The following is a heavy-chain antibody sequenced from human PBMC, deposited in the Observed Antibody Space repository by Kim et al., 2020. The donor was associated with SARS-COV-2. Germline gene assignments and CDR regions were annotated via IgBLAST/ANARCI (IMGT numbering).Heavy chain of an antibody. V-gene: IGHV4-34*01. CDR2: INHSGST. J-gene: IGHJ4*02. CDR3: ARVQHKYQLPGVYYFDY. D-gene: IGHD2-2*01. CDR1: GGSFSGYY. Sequence: SETLSLTCAVYGGSFSGYYWSWIRQPPGKGLEWIGEINHSGSTNYNPSLKSRVTISVDTSKNQFSLKLSSVTAADTAVYYCARVQHKYQLPGVYYFDYWGQGTLVTISS.